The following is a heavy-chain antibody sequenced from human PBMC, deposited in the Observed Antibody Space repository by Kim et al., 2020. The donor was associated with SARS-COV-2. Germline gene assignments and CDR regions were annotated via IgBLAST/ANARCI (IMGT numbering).Heavy chain of an antibody. CDR2: TT. J-gene: IGHJ4*02. Sequence: TTDVSAAVKGRLTISRDDSKNTLYLQMNSLKTEDTAVYYCTTDGYFDWVYWGQGTLVTVSS. V-gene: IGHV3-15*01. D-gene: IGHD3-9*01. CDR3: TTDGYFDWVY.